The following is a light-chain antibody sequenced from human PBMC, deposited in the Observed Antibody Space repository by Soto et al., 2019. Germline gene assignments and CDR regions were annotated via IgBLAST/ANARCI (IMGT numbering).Light chain of an antibody. V-gene: IGLV2-14*01. J-gene: IGLJ1*01. CDR1: SADVGGYKY. Sequence: QSVLTQPASVSGSPGQSITISCTGTSADVGGYKYVSWLQQHPGKVPKLLIYDVTSRPSGVSNRFSGSKSGNTASLIISGLQAEDEADYYCISYTSSDTYVLGTGTKVTV. CDR3: ISYTSSDTYV. CDR2: DVT.